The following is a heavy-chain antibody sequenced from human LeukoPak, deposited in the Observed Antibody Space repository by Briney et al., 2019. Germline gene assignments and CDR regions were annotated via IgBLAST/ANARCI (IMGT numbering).Heavy chain of an antibody. Sequence: GGSLRFSCAASGFTFSGSWMTWVRQAPGKGLEWVAHIKEDGSDKYYVDSVTGRFTISRDNTKNSLYLQMSSLRAEDTAVYYCATWNSDWEFAYWGQGTLVSVSS. J-gene: IGHJ4*02. CDR3: ATWNSDWEFAY. D-gene: IGHD1/OR15-1a*01. CDR2: IKEDGSDK. CDR1: GFTFSGSW. V-gene: IGHV3-7*05.